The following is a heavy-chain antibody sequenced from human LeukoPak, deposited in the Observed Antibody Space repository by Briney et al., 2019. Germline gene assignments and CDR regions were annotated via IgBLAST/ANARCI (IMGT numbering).Heavy chain of an antibody. D-gene: IGHD3-10*01. J-gene: IGHJ4*02. V-gene: IGHV3-30*18. Sequence: GGSLRLSCAASGFTFSSYGMHWVRQAPGKGLEWVAVISYDGSNKYYADSVKGRFTISRDNSKNTLYLQMNSLRAEDTAVYYRAKDPGEAGIYYYFDYWGQGTLVTVSS. CDR3: AKDPGEAGIYYYFDY. CDR1: GFTFSSYG. CDR2: ISYDGSNK.